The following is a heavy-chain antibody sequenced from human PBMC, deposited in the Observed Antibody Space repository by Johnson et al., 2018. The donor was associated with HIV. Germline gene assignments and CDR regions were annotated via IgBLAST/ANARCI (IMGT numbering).Heavy chain of an antibody. Sequence: VQLVESGGGLVQPGRSLRLSCAASGFTFDDYDLRWVRQAPGKGLEWVSGIHWNGGRTGYADSVTGRFTISRDNAKNSLYLQMNSLRDEDTALYYCAREVGIQLWSSDAFDIWGQGTMVTVSS. CDR1: GFTFDDYD. CDR2: IHWNGGRT. J-gene: IGHJ3*02. CDR3: AREVGIQLWSSDAFDI. D-gene: IGHD5-18*01. V-gene: IGHV3-20*04.